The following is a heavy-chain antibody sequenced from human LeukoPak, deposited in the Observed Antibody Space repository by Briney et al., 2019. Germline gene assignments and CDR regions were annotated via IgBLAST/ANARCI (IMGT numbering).Heavy chain of an antibody. V-gene: IGHV3-23*01. CDR2: ISGSGGGT. D-gene: IGHD5-12*01. J-gene: IGHJ4*02. Sequence: GGSLRLSCTASGFTFSSSAMSWVRQPPGKGLEWVSAISGSGGGTYYADSVKGRFTISRDNSKNTLYLQMNSLRAEDTAVYYCARDGGYRGYDADCWGQGTLVTVSS. CDR3: ARDGGYRGYDADC. CDR1: GFTFSSSA.